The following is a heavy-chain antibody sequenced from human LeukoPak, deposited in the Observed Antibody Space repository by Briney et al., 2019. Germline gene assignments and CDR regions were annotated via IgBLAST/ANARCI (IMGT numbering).Heavy chain of an antibody. CDR3: ARIPSLGVDWYFDL. CDR1: GGSISSYY. D-gene: IGHD7-27*01. Sequence: PSETLSLTCTVSGGSISSYYWSWIRQPPWKGLEWIGYIYYSGSTNYNPSLKSRVTISVDTSKNQFSLKLSSVTAADTAVYYCARIPSLGVDWYFDLWGRGTLVTVSS. V-gene: IGHV4-59*01. CDR2: IYYSGST. J-gene: IGHJ2*01.